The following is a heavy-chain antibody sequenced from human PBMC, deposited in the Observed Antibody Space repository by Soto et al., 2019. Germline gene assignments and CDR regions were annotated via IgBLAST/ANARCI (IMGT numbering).Heavy chain of an antibody. Sequence: QAHLVESGGGVVQPGRSLTLSCAASGFTFRSYGLHWVRQAPGEGLQWVTVISSDGSHKYYIDSVKGRFTISRDNSKNTLYLQMNSLRVEDTAVYYCARDGHLDSSGHYYFFDTWGQGALVTVSS. CDR3: ARDGHLDSSGHYYFFDT. CDR1: GFTFRSYG. V-gene: IGHV3-30*03. CDR2: ISSDGSHK. J-gene: IGHJ4*02. D-gene: IGHD3-22*01.